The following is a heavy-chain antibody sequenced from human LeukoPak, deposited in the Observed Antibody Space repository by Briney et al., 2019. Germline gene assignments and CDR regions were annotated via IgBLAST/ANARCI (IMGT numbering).Heavy chain of an antibody. CDR3: ASSTPYDSSGPAY. CDR2: IIPIFGTA. Sequence: SVKVSCKASGGTFSSYAISWVRQAPGQGLEWMGRIIPIFGTANYAQKFQGRVTITADKSTSTAYMELSSLRSEDTAMYYCASSTPYDSSGPAYWGQGTLVTVSS. V-gene: IGHV1-69*06. CDR1: GGTFSSYA. D-gene: IGHD3-22*01. J-gene: IGHJ4*02.